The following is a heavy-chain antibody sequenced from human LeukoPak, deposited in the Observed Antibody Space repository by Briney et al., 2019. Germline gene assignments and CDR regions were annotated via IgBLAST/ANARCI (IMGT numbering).Heavy chain of an antibody. Sequence: GGSLRLSCAASGFTFSSHAMHWVRQDPGKGLEWVAVISYDGSNKYYADSVKGRFTISRDNSKNTLYLQMNSLRAEDTAVYYCARERVREVVGYYFDYWGQGTLVTVSS. D-gene: IGHD2-2*01. CDR2: ISYDGSNK. J-gene: IGHJ4*02. CDR3: ARERVREVVGYYFDY. V-gene: IGHV3-30-3*01. CDR1: GFTFSSHA.